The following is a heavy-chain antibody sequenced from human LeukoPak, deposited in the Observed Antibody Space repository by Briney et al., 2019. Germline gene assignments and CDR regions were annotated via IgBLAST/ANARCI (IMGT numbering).Heavy chain of an antibody. Sequence: PSETLSLTCTVSGGSISSSSYYWGWIRQPPGKGLEWIGSIYYSGSTYYNPSLKSRVTISVDTSKNQFSLKLSSVTAADTAVYYCARECSSASCYLYYASEYDAFDIWGQGTMVTVSS. D-gene: IGHD2-2*01. J-gene: IGHJ3*02. CDR1: GGSISSSSYY. CDR2: IYYSGST. V-gene: IGHV4-39*07. CDR3: ARECSSASCYLYYASEYDAFDI.